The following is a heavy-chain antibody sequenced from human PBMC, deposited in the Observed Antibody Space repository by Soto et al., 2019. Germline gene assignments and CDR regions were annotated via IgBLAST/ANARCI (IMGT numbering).Heavy chain of an antibody. CDR2: IYNGEST. CDR1: GFNVNTDY. J-gene: IGHJ4*02. CDR3: ARDGRGLGKLSLFEY. Sequence: GGSLRLSCAASGFNVNTDYMNWVRQTPGKGLEWVSFIYNGESTHYADSVKGRFTISSDKSKNTLYLQMNSLRVEDTAVYYCARDGRGLGKLSLFEYWGQGTLVTVSS. D-gene: IGHD3-16*01. V-gene: IGHV3-53*01.